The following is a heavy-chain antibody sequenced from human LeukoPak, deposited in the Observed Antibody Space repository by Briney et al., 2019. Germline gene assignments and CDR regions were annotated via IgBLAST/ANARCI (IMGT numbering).Heavy chain of an antibody. CDR3: VRFSNFWSGQEDY. J-gene: IGHJ4*02. Sequence: GGSLRLSCAASGFTFSTYWMHWVRQAPGKGLVWVSGISSDGRGTTYADSVKGRFTISRDNAKNTLYLQMNSLRAEDTAVYYCVRFSNFWSGQEDYWGQGSLVTVSS. V-gene: IGHV3-74*01. D-gene: IGHD3-3*01. CDR1: GFTFSTYW. CDR2: ISSDGRGT.